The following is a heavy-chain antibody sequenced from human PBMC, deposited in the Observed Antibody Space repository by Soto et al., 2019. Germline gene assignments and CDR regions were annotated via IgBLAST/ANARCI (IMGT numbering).Heavy chain of an antibody. V-gene: IGHV1-18*01. J-gene: IGHJ3*02. CDR2: ISANNGNT. D-gene: IGHD6-6*01. CDR1: GYTFTGFD. Sequence: ASVKVSCKTSGYTFTGFDISWVRQAPGQGLEWMGRISANNGNTNYAQKFQGRVTITTDKSTSTAYMELSSLRSEDTAVYYCARARFQLAAFDIWGQGTMVTVSS. CDR3: ARARFQLAAFDI.